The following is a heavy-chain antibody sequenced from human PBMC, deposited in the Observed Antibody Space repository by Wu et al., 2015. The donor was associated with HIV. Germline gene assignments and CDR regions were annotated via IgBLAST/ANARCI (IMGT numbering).Heavy chain of an antibody. CDR1: GYPFSDYG. CDR2: INAYNGNP. Sequence: QVQLVQSGPEVKKPGAAVKVSCKASGYPFSDYGITWVRQAPGQGLEWMGWINAYNGNPHLAQRFQGRVTMTTDPSANTAYMQLRSLTSDDTAVYYCARGDYANYDFWSAYPSYWGQGTLVTVSS. D-gene: IGHD3-3*01. CDR3: ARGDYANYDFWSAYPSY. J-gene: IGHJ4*02. V-gene: IGHV1-18*01.